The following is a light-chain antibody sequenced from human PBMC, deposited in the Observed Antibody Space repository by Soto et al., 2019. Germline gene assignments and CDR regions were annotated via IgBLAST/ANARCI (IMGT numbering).Light chain of an antibody. V-gene: IGKV3-11*01. CDR3: QQRSNWPSIT. CDR2: DAS. Sequence: EIVLTQSPATLSLSPGETATLSCRASQSVSSYLAWYQQKPGQAPRLLIYDASNTATGIPARFSGSGSGTDFTLTINSLEPEDFAVYYCQQRSNWPSITFGQGTRLEIK. J-gene: IGKJ5*01. CDR1: QSVSSY.